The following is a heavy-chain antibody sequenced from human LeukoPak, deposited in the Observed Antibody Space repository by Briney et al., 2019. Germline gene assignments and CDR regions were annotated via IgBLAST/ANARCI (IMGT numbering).Heavy chain of an antibody. D-gene: IGHD7-27*01. CDR1: GYSISSAYY. V-gene: IGHV4-38-2*02. CDR2: MHHSEST. CDR3: ARDATGLGNYFNY. Sequence: SETLSLTCTVSGYSISSAYYWAWIRQPPGKGLEWIGSMHHSESTTYNPSLKSRVTISVDTSKNQFSLKLSSVTAADTAVYYCARDATGLGNYFNYWGQRTLVTVSS. J-gene: IGHJ4*02.